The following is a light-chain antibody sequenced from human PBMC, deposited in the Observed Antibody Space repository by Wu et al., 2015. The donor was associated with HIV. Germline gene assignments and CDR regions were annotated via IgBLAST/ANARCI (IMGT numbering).Light chain of an antibody. CDR3: QQYDTYSYS. V-gene: IGKV1-5*03. Sequence: DIQMTQSPSTLSASVGDRVTITCRASQNVGTWLAWYQQKPGKAPNLLIYKASTLESGVPSRFSGSGSGTEFTLTTSSLQPDDFGTYYCQQYDTYSYSFGQGTKLAI. CDR1: QNVGTW. CDR2: KAS. J-gene: IGKJ2*03.